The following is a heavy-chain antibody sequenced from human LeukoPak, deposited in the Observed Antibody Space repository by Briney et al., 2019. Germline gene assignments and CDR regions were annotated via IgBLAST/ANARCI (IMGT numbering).Heavy chain of an antibody. CDR1: GFTFDDYA. D-gene: IGHD5-24*01. CDR2: ISWNSNSI. V-gene: IGHV3-9*01. CDR3: AKGLGGYNGIDY. J-gene: IGHJ4*02. Sequence: GGSLRLSCAASGFTFDDYAMHWVRQVPGKGLEWVSGISWNSNSIGYADSVKGRFTISRDNAKNSLHLQMNSLRAEDTALYYCAKGLGGYNGIDYWGQGTLVTVSS.